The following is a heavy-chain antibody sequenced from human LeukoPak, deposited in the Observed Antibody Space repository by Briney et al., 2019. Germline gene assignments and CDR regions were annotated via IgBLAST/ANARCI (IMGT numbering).Heavy chain of an antibody. D-gene: IGHD2-2*01. CDR3: ASCSSSSCYAFDY. CDR2: IYYSGST. J-gene: IGHJ4*02. Sequence: SDTLSLTCTVSDGSISSISHHWGWIRQPPGKGLEWIGSIYYSGSTYYNPSLRSRVTISVDTSKNQFSLKLSSVTAADTAVYYCASCSSSSCYAFDYWGQGTLVTVSS. CDR1: DGSISSISHH. V-gene: IGHV4-39*01.